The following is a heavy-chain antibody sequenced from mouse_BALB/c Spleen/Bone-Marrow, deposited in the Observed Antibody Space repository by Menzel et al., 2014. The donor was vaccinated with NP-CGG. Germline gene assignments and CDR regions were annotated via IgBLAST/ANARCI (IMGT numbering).Heavy chain of an antibody. J-gene: IGHJ2*01. CDR1: GYAFSAYW. CDR2: IYPGDGDT. Sequence: VKLMESGAELVRPGSSVKISCKASGYAFSAYWMNWAKQRPGQGLEWIGQIYPGDGDTNYNGKFKGRATLTADKSSNTAYMQLSSLTSEDSAVYFCARGGISVDYWGQGTTLTVSS. CDR3: ARGGISVDY. V-gene: IGHV1-80*01.